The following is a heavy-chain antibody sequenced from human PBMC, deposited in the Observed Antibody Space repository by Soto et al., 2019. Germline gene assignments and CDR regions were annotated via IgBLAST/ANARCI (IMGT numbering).Heavy chain of an antibody. J-gene: IGHJ4*02. Sequence: ETLSLTCTVSGGSVSSSDYYWGWIRQPPGKGLEWIGSINYAGNTYYNPSLKSRITISVDTSKNQFSLKLNSATAADTAVYYCARQGYSRTKNYPPSRFWGQGTLVTVSA. D-gene: IGHD1-7*01. CDR2: INYAGNT. CDR3: ARQGYSRTKNYPPSRF. CDR1: GGSVSSSDYY. V-gene: IGHV4-39*01.